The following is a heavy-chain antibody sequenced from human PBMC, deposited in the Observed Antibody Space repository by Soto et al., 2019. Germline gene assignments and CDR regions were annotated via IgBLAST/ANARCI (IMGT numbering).Heavy chain of an antibody. J-gene: IGHJ4*02. CDR3: AKGVAKTTTPWGYFDY. Sequence: EVQLLESGGGLVQPGGSLRRSCAASGFTFSSYAMSWVRQAPGKGLEWVSAISGSGGSTYYADSVKGRFTISRDNSKNTLYLQINSLRAEDTAVYYCAKGVAKTTTPWGYFDYWGQGTLVTVSS. CDR2: ISGSGGST. CDR1: GFTFSSYA. V-gene: IGHV3-23*01. D-gene: IGHD1-7*01.